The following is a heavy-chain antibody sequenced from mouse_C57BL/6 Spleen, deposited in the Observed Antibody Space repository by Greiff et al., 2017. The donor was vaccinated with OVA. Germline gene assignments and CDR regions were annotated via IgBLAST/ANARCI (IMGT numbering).Heavy chain of an antibody. V-gene: IGHV1-69*01. CDR1: GYTFTSYW. CDR2: IDPSDSYT. J-gene: IGHJ3*01. D-gene: IGHD2-2*01. CDR3: ARRGTIYYGYWGFAY. Sequence: QVQLKQPGAELVMPGASVKLSCTASGYTFTSYWMHWVKQRPGQGLEWIGEIDPSDSYTNYNQQFKGKSPLTVDKSSSTSYMQLSRLPSEDSAVYYCARRGTIYYGYWGFAYWGQGTLVTVSA.